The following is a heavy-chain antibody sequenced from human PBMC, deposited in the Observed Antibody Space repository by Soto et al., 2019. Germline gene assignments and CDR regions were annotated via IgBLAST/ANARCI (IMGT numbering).Heavy chain of an antibody. Sequence: ASVKVSCKASGYTFTTYYLHWVRQAPGQDLEWMGWINPNSGMTNSAQKFQGRVTMTRDTSITTAYMELSRLNSDDTAVYYCARKEMTTLPNFDYSGQGTQVTVSS. J-gene: IGHJ4*02. CDR3: ARKEMTTLPNFDY. V-gene: IGHV1-2*02. D-gene: IGHD4-17*01. CDR1: GYTFTTYY. CDR2: INPNSGMT.